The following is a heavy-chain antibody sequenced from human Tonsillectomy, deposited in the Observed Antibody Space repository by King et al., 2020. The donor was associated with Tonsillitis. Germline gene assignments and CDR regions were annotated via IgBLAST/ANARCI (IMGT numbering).Heavy chain of an antibody. CDR3: AKVTSLFAGPPEYIQH. Sequence: VQLVESGGGVVQPGGSLRLSCAASGFTFSSYGMHWVRQAPGKGLEWVAFIRYDGSNKYYADSVKGRFTISRDNSKNTLYLQMNSLRAEDTAVYYCAKVTSLFAGPPEYIQHWGQGTLVTVSS. D-gene: IGHD3-3*01. V-gene: IGHV3-30*02. J-gene: IGHJ1*01. CDR1: GFTFSSYG. CDR2: IRYDGSNK.